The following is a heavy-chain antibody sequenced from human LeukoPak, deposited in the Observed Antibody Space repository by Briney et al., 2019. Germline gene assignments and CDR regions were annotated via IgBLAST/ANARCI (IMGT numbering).Heavy chain of an antibody. J-gene: IGHJ4*02. V-gene: IGHV4-39*07. Sequence: PSETLPLTCTVSGYSISSTIYYWGWLRQPPGKGLEWIGSFYYSGTTYYNPSLKSRITISVDTSKNQFSLNLSSVTAADTAVYYCTGQNQQLATSFDYWGQGTLVSVSS. D-gene: IGHD1-1*01. CDR3: TGQNQQLATSFDY. CDR1: GYSISSTIYY. CDR2: FYYSGTT.